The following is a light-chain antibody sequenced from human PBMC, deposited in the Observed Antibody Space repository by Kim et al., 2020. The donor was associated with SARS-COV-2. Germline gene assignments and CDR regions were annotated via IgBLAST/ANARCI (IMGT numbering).Light chain of an antibody. CDR3: CSYAGSSTLV. Sequence: GHSITISCTGTSSDVGSYNLVSWYQQPPGKAPKLMIYEVSKRPSGVSNRFSGSKSGNTASLTISGLQAEDEADYYCCSYAGSSTLVFGGGTQLTVL. J-gene: IGLJ2*01. CDR2: EVS. V-gene: IGLV2-23*02. CDR1: SSDVGSYNL.